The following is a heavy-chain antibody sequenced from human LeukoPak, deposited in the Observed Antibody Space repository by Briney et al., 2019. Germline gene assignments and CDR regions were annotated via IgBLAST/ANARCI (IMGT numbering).Heavy chain of an antibody. Sequence: ASVKVSCKASGDLFTSYDINWVRQATGQGLEWMGWMNPNSGNTGYAQKFQGRVTITRNTSMSTAYMELSSLRSEDTAVYYCARVGIVVVPAAPGPFYYYYYMDVWGKGTTVTVSS. J-gene: IGHJ6*03. D-gene: IGHD2-2*03. CDR3: ARVGIVVVPAAPGPFYYYYYMDV. CDR1: GDLFTSYD. CDR2: MNPNSGNT. V-gene: IGHV1-8*03.